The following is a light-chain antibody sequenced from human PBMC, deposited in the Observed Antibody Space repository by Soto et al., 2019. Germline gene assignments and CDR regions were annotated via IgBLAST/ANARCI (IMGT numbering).Light chain of an antibody. CDR2: EVT. Sequence: QSALTQPPSASGSPGQSVTSSCTGTSSDVGGYDFVSWYQQHPGKAPKLVIYEVTRRPSGVPDRFSGSKSGNTASLTVSGLQAEDEAVYYCSSYAGSTIFGGGTQLTVL. CDR1: SSDVGGYDF. J-gene: IGLJ2*01. V-gene: IGLV2-8*01. CDR3: SSYAGSTI.